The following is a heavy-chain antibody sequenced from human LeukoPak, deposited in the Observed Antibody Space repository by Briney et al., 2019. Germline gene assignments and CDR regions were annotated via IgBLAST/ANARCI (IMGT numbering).Heavy chain of an antibody. J-gene: IGHJ4*02. CDR1: GFSFSSYA. V-gene: IGHV3-23*01. CDR2: LRGDGDT. D-gene: IGHD3-3*02. Sequence: GGSLRLSCAASGFSFSSYAMSWVRQAPARGLEWVSSLRGDGDTFYADSVKGRFTLSRDESRNTVYLQMNNLRVEDTAVYFCAKASWVSSADAVLWGQGTLVTVSS. CDR3: AKASWVSSADAVL.